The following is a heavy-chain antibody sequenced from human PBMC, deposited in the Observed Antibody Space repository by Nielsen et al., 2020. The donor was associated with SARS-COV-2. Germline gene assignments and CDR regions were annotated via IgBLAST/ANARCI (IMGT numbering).Heavy chain of an antibody. CDR3: ARGLSAGKVSATNWFDP. D-gene: IGHD6-13*01. CDR1: GDSVSSNSAA. CDR2: TYYRSKWYN. J-gene: IGHJ5*02. Sequence: SQTLSLTCAISGDSVSSNSAAWNWIRQSPSRGPEWLGRTYYRSKWYNDYAVSVKSRITINPDTSKNQFSLQLNSVTPEDTAVYYCARGLSAGKVSATNWFDPWGQGTLVTVSS. V-gene: IGHV6-1*01.